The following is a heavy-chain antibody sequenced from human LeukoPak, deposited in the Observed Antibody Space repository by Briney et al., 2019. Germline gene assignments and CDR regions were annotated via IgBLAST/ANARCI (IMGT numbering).Heavy chain of an antibody. CDR1: GGSISSYY. CDR3: ARGGVSSGWYGSYFDY. Sequence: PSETLSLTCTVSGGSISSYYWSWIRQPAGKGLEWIGRIYTSGSTNYNPSLKSRVTMSVDTSKNQFSLKLSSVTAADTAVYYCARGGVSSGWYGSYFDYWGQGTLVTVSS. CDR2: IYTSGST. V-gene: IGHV4-4*07. D-gene: IGHD6-19*01. J-gene: IGHJ4*02.